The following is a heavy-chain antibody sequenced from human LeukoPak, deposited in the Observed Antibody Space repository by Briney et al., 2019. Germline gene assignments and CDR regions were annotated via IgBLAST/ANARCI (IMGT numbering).Heavy chain of an antibody. V-gene: IGHV3-74*01. CDR1: GFTFSSYW. J-gene: IGHJ4*02. D-gene: IGHD1-26*01. CDR2: INSDGSST. Sequence: GGSLRLSCAASGFTFSSYWMHWVRQAPGKGLVWVSRINSDGSSTSYADSVKGRFTISRDNAKNTLYLQIYSLTTEDTAVYYCTTAVRWELLNVYWGQGTLVTVSS. CDR3: TTAVRWELLNVY.